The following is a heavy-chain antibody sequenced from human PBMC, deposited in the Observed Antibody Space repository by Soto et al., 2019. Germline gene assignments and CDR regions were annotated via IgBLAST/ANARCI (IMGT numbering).Heavy chain of an antibody. Sequence: ASVKVSCKASGYTFTGYGISWVRQAPGQGLEWMGWISAYNGNTNYAQNLQGRFTMTTDTSTSTAYMELRSLRSDDTAVFFCARTDIEPIPTCNPFAYWGHGTMVPVAS. V-gene: IGHV1-18*01. J-gene: IGHJ4*01. D-gene: IGHD1-1*01. CDR2: ISAYNGNT. CDR3: ARTDIEPIPTCNPFAY. CDR1: GYTFTGYG.